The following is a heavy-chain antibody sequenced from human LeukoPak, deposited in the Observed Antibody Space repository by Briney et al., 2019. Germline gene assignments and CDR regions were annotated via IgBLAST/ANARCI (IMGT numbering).Heavy chain of an antibody. Sequence: PSETLSLTCTVSGGSISSSDYYWGWIRQSPGKGLEWIGRNSYSGSTYYNPSLKSRVTISVDTSKNHFSLRLSSVTAADTAVYYCARLTHSYCSDTSGYYPYYYMDVWGKGTTVTVSS. D-gene: IGHD3-22*01. CDR1: GGSISSSDYY. CDR2: NSYSGST. CDR3: ARLTHSYCSDTSGYYPYYYMDV. J-gene: IGHJ6*03. V-gene: IGHV4-39*02.